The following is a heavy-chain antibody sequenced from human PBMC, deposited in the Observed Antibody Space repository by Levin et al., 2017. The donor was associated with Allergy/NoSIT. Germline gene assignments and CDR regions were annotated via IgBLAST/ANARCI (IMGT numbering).Heavy chain of an antibody. CDR3: ARDGCEYYGSGSYYNQACRIYYYYGMDV. CDR1: GFTFSSYA. J-gene: IGHJ6*02. CDR2: ISYDGSNK. V-gene: IGHV3-30*04. D-gene: IGHD3-10*01. Sequence: GESLKISCAASGFTFSSYAMHWVRQAPGKGLEWVAVISYDGSNKYYADSVKGRFTISRDNSKNTLYLQMNSLRAEDTAVYYCARDGCEYYGSGSYYNQACRIYYYYGMDVWGQGTTVTVSS.